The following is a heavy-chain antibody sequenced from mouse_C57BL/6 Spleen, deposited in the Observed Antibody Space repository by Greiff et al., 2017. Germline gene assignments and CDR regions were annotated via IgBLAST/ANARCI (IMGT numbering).Heavy chain of an antibody. J-gene: IGHJ2*01. CDR2: ISYDGSN. Sequence: ESGPGLVKPSQSLSLTCSVTGYSITSGYYWNWIRQFPGNKLEWMGYISYDGSNNYNPSLKNRISITRDTSKNQFFLKLNSVTTEDTATYYCAELTGTSNFDYWGQGTTLTVSS. CDR3: AELTGTSNFDY. V-gene: IGHV3-6*01. CDR1: GYSITSGYY. D-gene: IGHD4-1*01.